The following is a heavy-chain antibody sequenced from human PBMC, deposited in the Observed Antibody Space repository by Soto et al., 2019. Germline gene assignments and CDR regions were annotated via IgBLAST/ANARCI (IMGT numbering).Heavy chain of an antibody. V-gene: IGHV3-23*01. CDR3: AKDLIAGNGVWEAFDM. Sequence: GGSLRLSCAASGFTLSSYSMNWVRQAPGKGLEWVSAIGGSGADKNYADSVRGRFTISRDNSKNTLYLQMNSLRDEDTAVYYCAKDLIAGNGVWEAFDMWGRGTKVTVSS. J-gene: IGHJ3*02. D-gene: IGHD2-8*01. CDR2: IGGSGADK. CDR1: GFTLSSYS.